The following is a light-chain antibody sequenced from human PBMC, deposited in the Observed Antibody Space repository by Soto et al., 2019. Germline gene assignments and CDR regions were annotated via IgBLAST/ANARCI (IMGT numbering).Light chain of an antibody. J-gene: IGKJ1*01. CDR2: AAS. Sequence: DIQLTQTPSTLSASVGDRFTITCRASQSISSYLNWYQQKPGKAPKLLIYAASSLQSGVPSRFSGSGSGTDFSLTISSLQPDDFATYYCLQDYSYPLTFGQGTKVDIK. CDR3: LQDYSYPLT. CDR1: QSISSY. V-gene: IGKV1-39*01.